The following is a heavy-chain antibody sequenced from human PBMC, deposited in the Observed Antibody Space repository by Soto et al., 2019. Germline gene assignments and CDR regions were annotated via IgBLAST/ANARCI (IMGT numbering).Heavy chain of an antibody. Sequence: SETLSLTCTVSGGSISSSSYYWGWIRQPPGKGLEWIGSIYYSGSTYYNPSLKSRVTISVDTSKNQFSLKLSSVTAADTAVYYCARASGSSWLNWFDPWGQETLVTVSS. CDR3: ARASGSSWLNWFDP. CDR2: IYYSGST. J-gene: IGHJ5*02. V-gene: IGHV4-39*07. D-gene: IGHD6-13*01. CDR1: GGSISSSSYY.